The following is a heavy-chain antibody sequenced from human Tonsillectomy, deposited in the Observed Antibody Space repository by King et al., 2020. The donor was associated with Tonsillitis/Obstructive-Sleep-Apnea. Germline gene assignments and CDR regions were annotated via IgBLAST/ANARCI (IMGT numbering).Heavy chain of an antibody. D-gene: IGHD5-18*01. V-gene: IGHV3-73*01. CDR1: GFTFSGSS. CDR3: TSLDTV. Sequence: EVQLVESGGGLVQPGGSLKLSCAASGFTFSGSSLHWVRQASGKGLEWVGRIRSKANSYATAYAATVKGRFTISRDDSKNTAYLQMNSLKTEDTAVYYCTSLDTVWGQGSTVTVSS. J-gene: IGHJ6*02. CDR2: IRSKANSYAT.